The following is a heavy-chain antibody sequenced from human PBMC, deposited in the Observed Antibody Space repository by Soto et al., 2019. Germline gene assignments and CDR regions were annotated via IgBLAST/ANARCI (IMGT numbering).Heavy chain of an antibody. Sequence: ASVKVSCKASGYTFTSYYMHWVRQAPGQGLEWMGVINPSDGSTFYAQNFQGRVTMTRDTSTSTVYMELSSLSSEDTAVSYCAGGPRAIDFDYWGQGTLVTVSS. J-gene: IGHJ4*02. V-gene: IGHV1-46*03. CDR3: AGGPRAIDFDY. D-gene: IGHD3-10*01. CDR1: GYTFTSYY. CDR2: INPSDGST.